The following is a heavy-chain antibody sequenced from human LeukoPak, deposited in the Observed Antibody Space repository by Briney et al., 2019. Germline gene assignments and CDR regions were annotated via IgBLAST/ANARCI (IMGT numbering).Heavy chain of an antibody. CDR1: GYSISSGYY. Sequence: SETLSLTCTVSGYSISSGYYWGWIRQPPGRGLEWIGSIYHSGSTYYNPSLKSRVTISVDTSKNQFSLQLNSVTPEDTAVYYCARDRSGTHAFDIWGQGTMVTVSS. D-gene: IGHD1-26*01. V-gene: IGHV4-38-2*02. J-gene: IGHJ3*02. CDR3: ARDRSGTHAFDI. CDR2: IYHSGST.